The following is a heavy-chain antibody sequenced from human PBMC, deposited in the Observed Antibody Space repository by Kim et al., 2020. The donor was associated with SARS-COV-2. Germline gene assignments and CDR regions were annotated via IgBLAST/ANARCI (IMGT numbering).Heavy chain of an antibody. Sequence: ASVKVSCKASGYTFTSYVIHWVRQAPGQRLEWMGWINSDNGNTKYSQKFQGRVTITRDTSASTAYMELGSLSSEDTAVYYCARMMAAPGTFQLDYWGQGALVTVSS. J-gene: IGHJ4*02. CDR1: GYTFTSYV. CDR2: INSDNGNT. CDR3: ARMMAAPGTFQLDY. D-gene: IGHD6-13*01. V-gene: IGHV1-3*01.